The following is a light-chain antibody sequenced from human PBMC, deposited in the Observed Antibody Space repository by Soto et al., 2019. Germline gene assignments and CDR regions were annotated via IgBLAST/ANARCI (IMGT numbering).Light chain of an antibody. CDR1: SGSVSTSYY. J-gene: IGLJ3*02. CDR3: VLYMGSGLRV. Sequence: QAVVTQEPSFSVSPGGTDTLTCGLSSGSVSTSYYPSWYQQTPGQAPRTLIYSTNTRSSGVPDRFSGSILGNKAALTITGAHADYESDYYCVLYMGSGLRVFGGGTKLTVL. V-gene: IGLV8-61*01. CDR2: STN.